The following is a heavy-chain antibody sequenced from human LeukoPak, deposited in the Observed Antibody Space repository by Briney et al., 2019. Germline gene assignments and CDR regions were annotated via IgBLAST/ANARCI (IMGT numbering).Heavy chain of an antibody. D-gene: IGHD6-13*01. V-gene: IGHV1-18*04. Sequence: ASVKVSCKASGYTFTSYGISWVRQAPGQGLEWMGWISAYNGNTNYAQKLQGRVTLITESSTNTAYMELRSLKSDDTAVYYCARDPSNTSGWSPYFDYWGQGTLVTVSA. J-gene: IGHJ4*02. CDR3: ARDPSNTSGWSPYFDY. CDR1: GYTFTSYG. CDR2: ISAYNGNT.